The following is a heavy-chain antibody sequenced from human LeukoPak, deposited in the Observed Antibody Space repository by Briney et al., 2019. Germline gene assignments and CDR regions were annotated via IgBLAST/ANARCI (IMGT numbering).Heavy chain of an antibody. D-gene: IGHD3-22*01. J-gene: IGHJ3*02. CDR1: GYTFTGYY. CDR3: AIRYYDSSGYHAGRDAFDT. CDR2: INPNSGGT. V-gene: IGHV1-2*02. Sequence: ASVKVSCKASGYTFTGYYMHWVRQAPGQGLEWMGWINPNSGGTNYAQKFQGRVTMTRDTSISTAYMELSRLRSDDTAVYYCAIRYYDSSGYHAGRDAFDTWGQGTMVTVSS.